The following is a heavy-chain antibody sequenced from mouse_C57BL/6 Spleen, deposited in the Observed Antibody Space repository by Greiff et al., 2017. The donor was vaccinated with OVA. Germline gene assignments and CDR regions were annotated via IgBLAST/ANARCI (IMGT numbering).Heavy chain of an antibody. Sequence: EVQLQQSGPELVKPGASVKISCKASGYTFTDYYMNWVKQSHGKSLEWIGDINPNNGGTSYNQKFKGKATLTVDKSSSTAYMELRSLTSEDSAVYYCARGPGNFDYWGQGTTLTVSS. CDR2: INPNNGGT. V-gene: IGHV1-26*01. CDR1: GYTFTDYY. J-gene: IGHJ2*01. CDR3: ARGPGNFDY.